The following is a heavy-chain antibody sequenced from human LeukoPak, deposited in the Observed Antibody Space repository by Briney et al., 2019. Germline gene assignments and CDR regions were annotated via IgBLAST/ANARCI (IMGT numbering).Heavy chain of an antibody. J-gene: IGHJ4*02. D-gene: IGHD2-21*02. CDR2: ISSGDSST. Sequence: GGSPRLSCEASGFTFTTYAMSWVRQAPGKGLQWVSGISSGDSSTYYTDSVKGRFIISRDNSKNTLYLQINSLRAEDTAVYYCAKCMSGSGVCLNFDSWGQGILVTVSS. CDR3: AKCMSGSGVCLNFDS. CDR1: GFTFTTYA. V-gene: IGHV3-23*01.